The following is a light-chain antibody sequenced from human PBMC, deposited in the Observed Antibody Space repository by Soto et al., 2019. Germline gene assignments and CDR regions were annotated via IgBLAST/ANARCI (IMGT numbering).Light chain of an antibody. CDR2: DAS. V-gene: IGKV1-33*01. CDR1: QDISNF. CDR3: QQYDNPLFT. Sequence: DIQMTQSPSSLSASVGDRVTITCQASQDISNFLNWYQQKPGKAPKLLIYDASNLETGVPSRFSGSGSGTDFTFTISSLQPEDFATYYCQQYDNPLFTFGPGT. J-gene: IGKJ3*01.